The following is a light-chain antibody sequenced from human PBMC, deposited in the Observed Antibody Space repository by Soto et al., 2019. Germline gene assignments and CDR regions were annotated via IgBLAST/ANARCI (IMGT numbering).Light chain of an antibody. J-gene: IGKJ4*01. CDR1: QSVSSN. CDR2: GAS. Sequence: VGMTQSPATLSVSPVERATLSCRASQSVSSNLAWYQQKPGQTPRLLMYGASTRATGIPARFSGSGSGTEFTLTISSLQSEDFAVYYCQQYHKWPPFTFGGGTKVDIK. CDR3: QQYHKWPPFT. V-gene: IGKV3-15*01.